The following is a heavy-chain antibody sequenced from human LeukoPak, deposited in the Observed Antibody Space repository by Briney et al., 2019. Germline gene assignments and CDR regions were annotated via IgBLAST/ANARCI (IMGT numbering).Heavy chain of an antibody. J-gene: IGHJ4*02. Sequence: PSETLSLTCAVYGGSFSGYYWSWIGQPPGKGLEWIGEINHSGSTNYNPSLKSRVTISVDTSKNQFSLKLSSVTAADTAVYYCARGRVRFYGGNSGVMVDYWGQGTLFTVSS. D-gene: IGHD4-23*01. CDR1: GGSFSGYY. CDR3: ARGRVRFYGGNSGVMVDY. CDR2: INHSGST. V-gene: IGHV4-34*01.